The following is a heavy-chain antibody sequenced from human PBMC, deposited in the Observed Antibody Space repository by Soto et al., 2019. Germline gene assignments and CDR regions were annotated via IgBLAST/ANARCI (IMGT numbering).Heavy chain of an antibody. CDR1: GYTFTSSF. V-gene: IGHV1-46*03. Sequence: QVQLVQSGAEVKKPGASVRVSCKASGYTFTSSFIHWVRQAPGQGLEWMGIINPNGGSTTYAQAFQGRTTLTRDTSTSTVYMELSSLRSEDTAVYYCTTVGQWAHAFEIWGLGTVVTVSS. CDR3: TTVGQWAHAFEI. D-gene: IGHD1-26*01. J-gene: IGHJ3*02. CDR2: INPNGGST.